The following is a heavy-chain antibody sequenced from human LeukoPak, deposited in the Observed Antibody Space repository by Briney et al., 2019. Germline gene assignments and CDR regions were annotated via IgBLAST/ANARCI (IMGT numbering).Heavy chain of an antibody. D-gene: IGHD3-22*01. Sequence: GGSLRLSCAASGFTFSSYWMSWVRQAPGKGLEWVANIKQDGSEKHYVDSVKGRFTISRDNAKNSLYLQMNSLRAEDTAVYYCASVTRDYYDSSGYDYWYFDLWGRGTLVTVSS. V-gene: IGHV3-7*03. J-gene: IGHJ2*01. CDR2: IKQDGSEK. CDR3: ASVTRDYYDSSGYDYWYFDL. CDR1: GFTFSSYW.